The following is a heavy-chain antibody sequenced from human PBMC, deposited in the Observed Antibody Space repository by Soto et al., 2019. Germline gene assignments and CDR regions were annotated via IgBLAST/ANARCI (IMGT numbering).Heavy chain of an antibody. V-gene: IGHV1-2*02. CDR2: INPNSGAT. D-gene: IGHD3-3*01. J-gene: IGHJ5*02. Sequence: ASLKVYCKGAGYAFTGYFIHWVRQAPGQGLEWVGYINPNSGATKYAPRFQGRVTMTSDTSIRTAYMDLSNLRSDDTAVYYCARGGGTILAPLPWGARTLVTVSS. CDR1: GYAFTGYF. CDR3: ARGGGTILAPLP.